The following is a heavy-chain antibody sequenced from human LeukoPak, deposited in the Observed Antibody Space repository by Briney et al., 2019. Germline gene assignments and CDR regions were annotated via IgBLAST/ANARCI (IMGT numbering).Heavy chain of an antibody. D-gene: IGHD3-22*01. CDR1: GFTFRSYD. V-gene: IGHV3-33*01. CDR2: VWYDESNK. J-gene: IGHJ3*02. Sequence: PGGSLRLSCAASGFTFRSYDMHWVRQAPGKGLEWVAVVWYDESNKYYVDSVKGRFTISRDNSKNTLYLRMNSLRVEDTALYYCAREDSSGAFDIWGQGTMVTVSS. CDR3: AREDSSGAFDI.